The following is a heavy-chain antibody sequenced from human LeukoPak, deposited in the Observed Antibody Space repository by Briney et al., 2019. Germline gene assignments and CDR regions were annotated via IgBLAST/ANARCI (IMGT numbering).Heavy chain of an antibody. CDR1: GFTFDDYA. V-gene: IGHV3-9*01. D-gene: IGHD4-23*01. CDR3: AKDDSYGGNSNFDY. J-gene: IGHJ4*02. Sequence: GRSLRLSCAASGFTFDDYAMHWVRQAPGKGLEWVSGISWNSGSIEYADSVKGRFTISRHNAKNSLYLQMNSLRAEDTALYYCAKDDSYGGNSNFDYWGQGTLVTVSS. CDR2: ISWNSGSI.